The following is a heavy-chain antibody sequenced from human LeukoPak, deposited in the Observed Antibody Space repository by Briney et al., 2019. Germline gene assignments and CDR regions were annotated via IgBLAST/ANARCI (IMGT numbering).Heavy chain of an antibody. V-gene: IGHV1-69*01. CDR3: ARLVGPDYYGSGSPGY. CDR2: IIPIFGTA. D-gene: IGHD3-10*01. CDR1: GGTFSSYA. Sequence: SVKVSCKASGGTFSSYAISWVRQAPGQGLEWMGGIIPIFGTANYAQKFQGRVTITADESTSTAYMELSSLRSEDTAVYYCARLVGPDYYGSGSPGYWGQGTLVTVSS. J-gene: IGHJ4*02.